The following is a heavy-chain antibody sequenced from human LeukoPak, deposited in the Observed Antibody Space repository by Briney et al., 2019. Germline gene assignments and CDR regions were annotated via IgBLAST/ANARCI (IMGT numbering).Heavy chain of an antibody. CDR2: INPNSGGT. Sequence: ASVKVSCKASGYTFTGYYMHWVRQAPGQGLEWMGRINPNSGGTNYAQKFQGRVTMTRDTYIRTAYMELSRLRSDDTAVYYCARDDTEVSFDYWGQGTLVTVSS. J-gene: IGHJ4*02. CDR1: GYTFTGYY. V-gene: IGHV1-2*06. CDR3: ARDDTEVSFDY.